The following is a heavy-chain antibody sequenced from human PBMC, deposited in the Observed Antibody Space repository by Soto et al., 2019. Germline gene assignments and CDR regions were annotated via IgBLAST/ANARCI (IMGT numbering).Heavy chain of an antibody. J-gene: IGHJ6*02. CDR2: IYYSGST. Sequence: QVQLQESGPGLVKPSQTLSLTCTVSGGSISSGGYYWSWIRQHPGKGLEWIGYIYYSGSTYYNPSLKSRVTISVDTSKNQFSLKLSSVTAADTAVYYCARDRGEATVIGNDYYYYYGMDVWGQGTTVTVSS. V-gene: IGHV4-31*03. CDR3: ARDRGEATVIGNDYYYYYGMDV. CDR1: GGSISSGGYY. D-gene: IGHD4-17*01.